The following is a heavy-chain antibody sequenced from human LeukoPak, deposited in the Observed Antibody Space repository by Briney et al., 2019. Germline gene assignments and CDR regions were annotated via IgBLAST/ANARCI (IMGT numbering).Heavy chain of an antibody. V-gene: IGHV3-21*01. CDR3: AKDGSSWYFDY. Sequence: TGGSLRLSCAASGFTFSSYSMNWVRQAPGKGLEWVSSISSSSSYIYYADSVKGRFTISRDNAKNTLYLQMNSLRAEDTAVYYCAKDGSSWYFDYWGQGTLVTVSS. J-gene: IGHJ4*02. CDR1: GFTFSSYS. CDR2: ISSSSSYI. D-gene: IGHD6-13*01.